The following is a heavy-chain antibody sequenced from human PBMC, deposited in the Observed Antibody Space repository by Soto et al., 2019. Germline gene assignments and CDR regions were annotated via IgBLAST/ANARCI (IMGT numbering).Heavy chain of an antibody. CDR1: GFSFSRYG. V-gene: IGHV3-30*18. Sequence: GESLRLSCAASGFSFSRYGMHWVRQAPAKGLEWVTFISFDGTTTQYAGSVKGRFPISRDNSKNTVFLQMNRLRGDDAGVYYCAKDVWWSASDYEVWFDPWGRGTLVTVSS. CDR3: AKDVWWSASDYEVWFDP. CDR2: ISFDGTTT. D-gene: IGHD5-12*01. J-gene: IGHJ5*02.